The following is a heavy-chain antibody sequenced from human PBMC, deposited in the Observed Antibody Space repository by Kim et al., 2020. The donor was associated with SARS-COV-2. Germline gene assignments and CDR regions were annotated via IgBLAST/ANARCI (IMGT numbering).Heavy chain of an antibody. CDR1: GFTFSSYT. Sequence: GGSLRLSCAASGFTFSSYTMNWVRQAPGKGLEWVSSISRSSSYIYYADSVKGRFTISRDNAKNSLYLQMNSLRAEDTAVYYCARAKEYSSGSFDYWGQGTLLAVSS. V-gene: IGHV3-21*01. D-gene: IGHD6-19*01. CDR3: ARAKEYSSGSFDY. J-gene: IGHJ4*02. CDR2: ISRSSSYI.